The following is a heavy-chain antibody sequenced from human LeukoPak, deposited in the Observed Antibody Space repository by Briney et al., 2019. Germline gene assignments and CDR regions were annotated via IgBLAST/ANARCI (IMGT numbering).Heavy chain of an antibody. Sequence: ASVKVSCKAFGYTSTNYGISWVRQAPGQGLEWMGWISAYNGHTNYAQRLQGRVTMTTDTSTSTAYMELRSLRAEDTAVYYCARDLGQYYDTSDNWFDPWGQGTLVTVSS. CDR2: ISAYNGHT. CDR1: GYTSTNYG. CDR3: ARDLGQYYDTSDNWFDP. V-gene: IGHV1-18*01. D-gene: IGHD3-22*01. J-gene: IGHJ5*02.